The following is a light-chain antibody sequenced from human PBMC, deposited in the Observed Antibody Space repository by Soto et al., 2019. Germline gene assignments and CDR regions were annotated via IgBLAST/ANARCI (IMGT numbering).Light chain of an antibody. V-gene: IGLV2-14*01. CDR1: NSDVGDYSY. CDR3: SAYSSTNTLGL. J-gene: IGLJ2*01. Sequence: QSVLTQPASVSGSPGQSITISCTGSNSDVGDYSYVSWYQQQSGKAPKLIIYDLRDRPSGVSNRFSGSKSGNTATLTISGLQADDEADYYCSAYSSTNTLGLFGRGTKLTVL. CDR2: DLR.